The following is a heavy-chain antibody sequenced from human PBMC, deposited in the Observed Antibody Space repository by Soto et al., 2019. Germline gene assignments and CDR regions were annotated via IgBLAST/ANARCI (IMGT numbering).Heavy chain of an antibody. CDR3: AREGRQLVPGGAFDI. D-gene: IGHD6-13*01. J-gene: IGHJ3*02. CDR1: GYTFTGYY. Sequence: QVQLVQSGAEVKKPGASVKVSCKASGYTFTGYYMHWVRQAPGEGLEWMGGINPNSGGTNYAQKFQGRVTMTRDTSISTAYMELSRLRSDDTAVYYCAREGRQLVPGGAFDIWGQGTMVTVSS. V-gene: IGHV1-2*02. CDR2: INPNSGGT.